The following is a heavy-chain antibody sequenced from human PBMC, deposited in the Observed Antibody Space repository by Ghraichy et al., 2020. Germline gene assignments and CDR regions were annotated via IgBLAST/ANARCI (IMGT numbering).Heavy chain of an antibody. D-gene: IGHD6-19*01. CDR1: GGSVRSRNRY. Sequence: SVTLSLTCTVSGGSVRSRNRYWSWIRQPPGKGLEWIGYGFYSGSTMYNPSLKSRVSISVDTSKNQFSLEVNSVTAADTAVYFCASCGPSSVSYGGCDVYDIWGQGTMVIASS. CDR3: ASCGPSSVSYGGCDVYDI. CDR2: GFYSGST. V-gene: IGHV4-61*01. J-gene: IGHJ3*02.